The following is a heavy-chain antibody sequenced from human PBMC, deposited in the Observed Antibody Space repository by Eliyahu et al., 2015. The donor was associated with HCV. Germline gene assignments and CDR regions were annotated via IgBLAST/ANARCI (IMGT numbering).Heavy chain of an antibody. CDR2: IWYDGSNK. D-gene: IGHD2-2*01. V-gene: IGHV3-33*08. Sequence: QVQLVESGGGVVQPGRSLRLSCAASGFTFXSYGMHWVRQAPGKGLEWVAVIWYDGSNKYYADSVKGRFTISRDNSKNTLYLQMNSLRAEDTAVYYCARDPTRYYYYYYGMDVWGQGTTVTVSS. CDR1: GFTFXSYG. CDR3: ARDPTRYYYYYYGMDV. J-gene: IGHJ6*02.